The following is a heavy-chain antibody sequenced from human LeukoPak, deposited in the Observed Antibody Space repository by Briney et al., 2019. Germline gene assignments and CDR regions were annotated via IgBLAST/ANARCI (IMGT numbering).Heavy chain of an antibody. CDR2: IDPSDSYT. CDR3: ASSPSSSGYSDYGYNYH. D-gene: IGHD5-12*01. CDR1: GYSFISYW. Sequence: GESLKISCKGSGYSFISYWITWVRQMPGKGLEWMGRIDPSDSYTNYWPSFQGHVTISADKSISTAYLQWSSLKASDTAMYYCASSPSSSGYSDYGYNYHWGQGTLVTVSS. V-gene: IGHV5-10-1*01. J-gene: IGHJ4*02.